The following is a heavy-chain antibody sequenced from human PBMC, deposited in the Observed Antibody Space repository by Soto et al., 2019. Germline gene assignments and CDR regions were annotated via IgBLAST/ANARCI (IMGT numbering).Heavy chain of an antibody. CDR2: ISSSSSYI. CDR1: GFTFSSYS. CDR3: ARDQPGYSYGYXLGY. Sequence: GGSLRLSCAASGFTFSSYSMNWVRQAPGKGLEWVSSISSSSSYIYYADSVKGRFTISRDNAKNSLYLQMNSLRAEDTAVYYCARDQPGYSYGYXLGYWGQGTLVTVSS. J-gene: IGHJ4*02. D-gene: IGHD5-18*01. V-gene: IGHV3-21*01.